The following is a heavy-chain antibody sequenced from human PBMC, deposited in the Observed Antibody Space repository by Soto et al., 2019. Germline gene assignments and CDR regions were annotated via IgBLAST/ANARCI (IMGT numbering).Heavy chain of an antibody. D-gene: IGHD3-9*01. CDR3: AKDLTPSYYILTGYKLFYYYYGMDV. CDR1: GFTFSSYG. J-gene: IGHJ6*02. CDR2: ISYDGSNK. Sequence: QVQLVESGGGVVQPGRSLRLSCAASGFTFSSYGMHWVRQAPGKGLEWVAVISYDGSNKYYADSVKGRFTISRDNSKNTLYLQMNSLRAADTAVYYCAKDLTPSYYILTGYKLFYYYYGMDVWGQGTTVTVSS. V-gene: IGHV3-30*18.